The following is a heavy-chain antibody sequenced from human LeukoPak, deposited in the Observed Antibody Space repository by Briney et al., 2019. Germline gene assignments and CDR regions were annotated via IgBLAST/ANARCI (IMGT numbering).Heavy chain of an antibody. CDR2: IKQDGSEK. CDR3: ARERGYSTAYYSYYFDY. Sequence: GGSLRLSCAASGFTFSSYWMSWVRQAPGKGLEWVANIKQDGSEKYYVDSVKGRFTISRDNAKNSLYLQMNSLRAEDTAVYYCARERGYSTAYYSYYFDYWGQGTLVTVSS. V-gene: IGHV3-7*01. D-gene: IGHD3-22*01. J-gene: IGHJ4*02. CDR1: GFTFSSYW.